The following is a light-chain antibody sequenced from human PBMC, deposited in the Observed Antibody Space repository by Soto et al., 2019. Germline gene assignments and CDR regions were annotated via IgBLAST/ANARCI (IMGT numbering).Light chain of an antibody. CDR1: QSISSNY. Sequence: EIVLTQSPGTLSLSPGERATLSCRASQSISSNYLAWYQQKPGQAPRLLIYGASSRATGIPDRFSGSGSGTEFTLTISRLEPEDFAMYYCQQYGNSPWTFGRGTKVEIK. CDR3: QQYGNSPWT. J-gene: IGKJ1*01. CDR2: GAS. V-gene: IGKV3-20*01.